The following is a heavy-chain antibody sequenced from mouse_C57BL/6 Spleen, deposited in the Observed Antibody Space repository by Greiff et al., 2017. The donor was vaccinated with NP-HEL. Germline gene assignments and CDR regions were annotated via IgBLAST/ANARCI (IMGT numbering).Heavy chain of an antibody. Sequence: EVQRVESEGGLVQPGSSMKLSCTASGFTFSDYYMAWVRQVPEKGLEWVANINYDGSSTYYLDSLKSRFIISRDNAKNILYLQMSSLKSEDTATYYCARDHGLYYAMDYWGQGTSVTVSS. D-gene: IGHD1-2*01. CDR2: INYDGSST. CDR3: ARDHGLYYAMDY. CDR1: GFTFSDYY. V-gene: IGHV5-16*01. J-gene: IGHJ4*01.